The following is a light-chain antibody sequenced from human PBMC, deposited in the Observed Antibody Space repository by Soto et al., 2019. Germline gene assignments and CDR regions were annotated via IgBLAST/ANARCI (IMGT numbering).Light chain of an antibody. CDR3: SSYTSSSTLL. CDR1: SSDIGGYNY. Sequence: QSALTQPASVSGSPGQSITFSCTGASSDIGGYNYVSWYQQHPGKAPKLMIYEVSNRPPGVSNRFSGSKSGNTASLTISGLQAEDEADYYCSSYTSSSTLLFGGGTKLTVL. CDR2: EVS. J-gene: IGLJ2*01. V-gene: IGLV2-14*01.